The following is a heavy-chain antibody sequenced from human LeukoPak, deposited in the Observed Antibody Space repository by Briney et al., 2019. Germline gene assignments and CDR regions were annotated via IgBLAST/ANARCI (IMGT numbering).Heavy chain of an antibody. CDR1: GFTVRSSY. D-gene: IGHD3-22*01. CDR2: IYNGGSP. J-gene: IGHJ3*01. Sequence: GGSLRLSCAASGFTVRSSYMSWVRQAPGKGLEWVSVIYNGGSPDYADSAKGRFTISSDSSKNTLYLQMNSLRVEDTAVYYCARDGADNSGYYFGSLWGQGTMVTVSS. CDR3: ARDGADNSGYYFGSL. V-gene: IGHV3-53*01.